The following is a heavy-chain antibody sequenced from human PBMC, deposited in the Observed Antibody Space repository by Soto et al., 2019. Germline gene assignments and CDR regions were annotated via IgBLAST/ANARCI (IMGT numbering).Heavy chain of an antibody. J-gene: IGHJ4*02. Sequence: QVQMVQSGAEXXXXXXXVKVSCKASGYAFXNYAVTWVRQAPGXGLEWMGWISPSNDNSYSAQKFQDRVTMSTETSSNTAYMELRRLTSDDTAVYYCSREGGNTGTSDYWGQGTLVTVSS. D-gene: IGHD1-7*01. CDR3: SREGGNTGTSDY. CDR1: GYAFXNYA. CDR2: ISPSNDNS. V-gene: IGHV1-18*01.